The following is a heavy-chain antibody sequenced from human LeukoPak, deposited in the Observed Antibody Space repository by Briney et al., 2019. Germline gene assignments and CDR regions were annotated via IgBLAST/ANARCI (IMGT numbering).Heavy chain of an antibody. CDR2: IRYDGSNK. CDR3: AKVGSGIVVVPAAMDFDY. V-gene: IGHV3-30*02. D-gene: IGHD2-2*01. Sequence: GGSLRLSCAASGFTFSSYGMHWVRQAPGKGLEWVAFIRYDGSNKYYADSVKGRFTISRDNSKNTLYLQMNSLRAEDTAVYYCAKVGSGIVVVPAAMDFDYWGQGTLVTVSS. CDR1: GFTFSSYG. J-gene: IGHJ4*02.